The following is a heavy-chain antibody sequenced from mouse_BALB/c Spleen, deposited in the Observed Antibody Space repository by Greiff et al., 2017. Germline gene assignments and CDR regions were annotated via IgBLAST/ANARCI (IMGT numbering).Heavy chain of an antibody. CDR3: ARLITGAMDY. CDR2: ISYSGST. D-gene: IGHD2-4*01. Sequence: EVKLEESGPGLVKPSQSLSLTCTVTGYSITSDYAWNWIRQFPGNKLEWMGYISYSGSTSYNPSLKSRISITRDTSKNQFFLQLNSVTTEDTATYYCARLITGAMDYWGQGTSVTVSS. V-gene: IGHV3-2*02. CDR1: GYSITSDYA. J-gene: IGHJ4*01.